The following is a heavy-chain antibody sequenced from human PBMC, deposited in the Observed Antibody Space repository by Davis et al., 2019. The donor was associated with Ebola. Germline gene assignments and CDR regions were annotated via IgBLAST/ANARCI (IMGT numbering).Heavy chain of an antibody. Sequence: SETLSLTCAVYGGSFNGYYWSWIRQPPGKGLEWIGEINHSGSTNYNPSLKSRVTISVDTSKNQFSLKLSSVTAADTAVYYCARASWSSGWYWYWGQGTLVTVSS. CDR3: ARASWSSGWYWY. CDR2: INHSGST. V-gene: IGHV4-34*01. D-gene: IGHD6-19*01. CDR1: GGSFNGYY. J-gene: IGHJ4*02.